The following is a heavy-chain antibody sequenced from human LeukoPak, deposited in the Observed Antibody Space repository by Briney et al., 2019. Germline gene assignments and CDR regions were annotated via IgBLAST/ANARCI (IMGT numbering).Heavy chain of an antibody. D-gene: IGHD2-21*02. V-gene: IGHV3-7*03. Sequence: PGGSLRLSCAASGFTFGSYAMHWVRQAPGKGLEWVANIKQDGSQKYYVDSVKGRFIISRDNAKNSLYLQMNSVRAEDTAVYYCAREGTFGDYRASGDHWGQGALVTVSS. CDR1: GFTFGSYA. CDR2: IKQDGSQK. J-gene: IGHJ4*02. CDR3: AREGTFGDYRASGDH.